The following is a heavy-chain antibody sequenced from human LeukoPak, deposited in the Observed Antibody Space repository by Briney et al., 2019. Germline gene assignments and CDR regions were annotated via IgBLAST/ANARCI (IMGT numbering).Heavy chain of an antibody. CDR3: AREAGVRVGY. Sequence: SETLSLTCTVSGVSISSYYWSWIRQPPGKGREWIGYIYYSGSTYYNPSLKSRVTISVDTSKNQFSLKLSSVTAADTAVYYCAREAGVRVGYWGQGTLVTVSS. J-gene: IGHJ4*02. CDR1: GVSISSYY. D-gene: IGHD3-10*01. V-gene: IGHV4-59*12. CDR2: IYYSGST.